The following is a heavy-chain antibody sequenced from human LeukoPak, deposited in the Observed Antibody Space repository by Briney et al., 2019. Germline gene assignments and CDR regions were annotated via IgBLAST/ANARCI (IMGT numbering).Heavy chain of an antibody. J-gene: IGHJ4*02. Sequence: ASVKVSCKASGYTFTSYGISWVRQATGQGLEWMGWMSPNSGNTGYAQKFQGRVTMTRDTSTGTAYLELSSLRSGDSAVYYCVRTPPNWGADFWGQGTLVTVSS. CDR3: VRTPPNWGADF. CDR1: GYTFTSYG. V-gene: IGHV1-8*02. CDR2: MSPNSGNT. D-gene: IGHD7-27*01.